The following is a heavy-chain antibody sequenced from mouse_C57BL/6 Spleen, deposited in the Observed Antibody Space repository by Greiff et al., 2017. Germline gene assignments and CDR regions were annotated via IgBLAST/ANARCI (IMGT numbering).Heavy chain of an antibody. V-gene: IGHV1-54*01. D-gene: IGHD2-4*01. CDR3: ARVAYDYPFAY. CDR1: GYAFTNYL. CDR2: INPGSGGT. J-gene: IGHJ3*01. Sequence: QVQLKESGAELVRPGTSVKVSCKASGYAFTNYLIQWVKQRPGQGLEWIGVINPGSGGTNYNEKFKGKATLTADKSSSTAYMQLSSLTSEDSAVYFCARVAYDYPFAYWGQGTLVTVSA.